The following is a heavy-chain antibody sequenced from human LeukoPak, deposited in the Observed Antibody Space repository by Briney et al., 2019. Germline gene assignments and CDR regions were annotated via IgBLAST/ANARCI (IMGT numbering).Heavy chain of an antibody. Sequence: GGSLRLSCAASGFTFSIYSMNWVRQAPGKGLEWVSVIYSGGSTYYADSVKGRFTISRDNSKNTLYLQMNSLRAEDTAVYYCSGWYKTDFDYWGQGTLVTVSS. CDR2: IYSGGST. V-gene: IGHV3-53*01. D-gene: IGHD6-19*01. J-gene: IGHJ4*02. CDR1: GFTFSIYS. CDR3: SGWYKTDFDY.